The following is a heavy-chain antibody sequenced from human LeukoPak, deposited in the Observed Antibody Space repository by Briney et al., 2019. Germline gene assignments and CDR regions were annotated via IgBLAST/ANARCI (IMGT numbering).Heavy chain of an antibody. D-gene: IGHD1-26*01. CDR2: IYHSGST. J-gene: IGHJ4*02. CDR3: ARADGGSLFDY. Sequence: SETLSLTCTVSGYSISSGYYWGWIRQPPGKGLEWIGSIYHSGSTYYNPSLKSRVTISVDTSKNQFSLQLNSVTPEDTAVYYCARADGGSLFDYWGQGTLVTVSS. V-gene: IGHV4-38-2*02. CDR1: GYSISSGYY.